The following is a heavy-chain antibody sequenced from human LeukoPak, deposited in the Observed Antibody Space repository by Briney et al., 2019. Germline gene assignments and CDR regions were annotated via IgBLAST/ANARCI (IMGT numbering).Heavy chain of an antibody. CDR1: GDSISGSDYY. V-gene: IGHV4-39*07. CDR2: FYYSGST. Sequence: SETLSLTCSVSGDSISGSDYYWGWIRQPPGKGLEWIGSFYYSGSTYYNPSLKSRVTISVDTSKNQFSLKLTSVTAADTAMYYCARGDSSGWYVDPFDYWGQGTLVTVSS. D-gene: IGHD6-19*01. J-gene: IGHJ4*02. CDR3: ARGDSSGWYVDPFDY.